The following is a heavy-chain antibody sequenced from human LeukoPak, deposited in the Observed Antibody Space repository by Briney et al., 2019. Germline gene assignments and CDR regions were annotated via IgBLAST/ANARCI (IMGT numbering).Heavy chain of an antibody. D-gene: IGHD2-15*01. V-gene: IGHV4-61*02. CDR1: GGSISSGSYY. CDR3: ARERYCSGGNCYASYYMDV. CDR2: IYTTGST. J-gene: IGHJ6*03. Sequence: TLSLTCTVSGGSISSGSYYWSWIRQPAGKGLEWIGRIYTTGSTNYNPSLKNRVTISADTSKNQFSLKLSSVTAADTAVYYCARERYCSGGNCYASYYMDVWGKGTTVTISS.